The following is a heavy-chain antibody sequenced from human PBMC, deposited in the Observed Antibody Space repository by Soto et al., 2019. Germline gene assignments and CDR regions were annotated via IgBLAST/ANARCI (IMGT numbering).Heavy chain of an antibody. V-gene: IGHV4-4*07. CDR3: ARETYGSGSYYYYGMDV. CDR1: GGSISSYY. D-gene: IGHD3-10*01. CDR2: IYTSGST. J-gene: IGHJ6*02. Sequence: SETLSLTCTVSGGSISSYYWSWIRQPAGKGLEWIGRIYTSGSTNYNPSLKSRVTMSVDTSKNQFSLKLSSVTAADTAVYYCARETYGSGSYYYYGMDVWGQGTTVTVS.